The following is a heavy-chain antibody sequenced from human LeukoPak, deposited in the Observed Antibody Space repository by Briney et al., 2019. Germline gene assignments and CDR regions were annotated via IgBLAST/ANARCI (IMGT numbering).Heavy chain of an antibody. V-gene: IGHV1-8*01. Sequence: GASVKVYCKASGYTFTSYDINWARQATGQGLEWMGWMNPNSGNTGYAQKFQGRVTMTRNTSISTAYMELSSLRSEDTAVYYCARVPYDSSGYYLADAFDIWGQGTMVTVSS. CDR3: ARVPYDSSGYYLADAFDI. D-gene: IGHD3-22*01. J-gene: IGHJ3*02. CDR1: GYTFTSYD. CDR2: MNPNSGNT.